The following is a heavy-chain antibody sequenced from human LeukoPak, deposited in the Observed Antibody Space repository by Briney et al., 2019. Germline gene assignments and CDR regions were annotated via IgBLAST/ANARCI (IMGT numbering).Heavy chain of an antibody. CDR1: GYSINSGDC. Sequence: PSETLSLTCTVSGYSINSGDCWGWIRQVPGKGLEWIACVSHSGHPYYNPSLKSRVTIFADTSNSQFSLQLSSVTAADTAVYYCARDGGSYYTASPNSWFGPWGQGTLVTVSS. V-gene: IGHV4-38-2*02. J-gene: IGHJ5*02. CDR3: ARDGGSYYTASPNSWFGP. CDR2: VSHSGHP. D-gene: IGHD2-2*02.